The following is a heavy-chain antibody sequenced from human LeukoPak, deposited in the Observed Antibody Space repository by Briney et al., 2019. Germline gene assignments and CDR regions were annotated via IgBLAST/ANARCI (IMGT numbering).Heavy chain of an antibody. CDR3: ARDTTYYYDSSGYPYDAFDI. CDR2: INPNSGGT. Sequence: ASVTVSCKASGYTFTGYYMHWVRQAPGQGLEWMGWINPNSGGTNYAQKFQGRVTMTRDTSISTAYMELSRLRSDDTAVYYCARDTTYYYDSSGYPYDAFDIWGQGTMVTVSS. CDR1: GYTFTGYY. J-gene: IGHJ3*02. V-gene: IGHV1-2*02. D-gene: IGHD3-22*01.